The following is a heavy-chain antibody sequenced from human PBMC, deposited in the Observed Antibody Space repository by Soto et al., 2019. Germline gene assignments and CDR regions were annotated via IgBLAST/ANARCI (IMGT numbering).Heavy chain of an antibody. V-gene: IGHV1-3*01. CDR2: INAGNGNT. Sequence: ASLKVSCKASGYTFTSYAMHWVRQAPGQRLEWMGWINAGNGNTKYSQKFQGRVTITRDTSASTAYMELSSLRSEDTAVYYCARDQVLSHMGGAFDIWGQGTMVTVSS. J-gene: IGHJ3*02. CDR3: ARDQVLSHMGGAFDI. CDR1: GYTFTSYA. D-gene: IGHD2-15*01.